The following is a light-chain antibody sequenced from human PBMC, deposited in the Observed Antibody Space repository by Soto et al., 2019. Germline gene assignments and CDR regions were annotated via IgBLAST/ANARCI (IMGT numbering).Light chain of an antibody. CDR2: DAS. Sequence: EIVLTQSPATLSLSPGERATLSCRASQSVKTFLVWYQQRPGQAPRLLIYDASHRAAGIPARFSASGSGTDFTLTISDVQPEDFALYYCHQRHSWPRTFGQGTKVDIK. J-gene: IGKJ1*01. V-gene: IGKV3-11*01. CDR3: HQRHSWPRT. CDR1: QSVKTF.